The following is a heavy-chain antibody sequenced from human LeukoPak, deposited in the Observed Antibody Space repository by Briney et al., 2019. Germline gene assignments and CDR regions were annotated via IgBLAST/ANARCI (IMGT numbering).Heavy chain of an antibody. V-gene: IGHV1-2*02. D-gene: IGHD3-3*01. CDR3: ARGLLQFLVGNYYGMDV. CDR2: INPNSGGT. CDR1: GYTFTVYY. J-gene: IGHJ6*02. Sequence: ASVTVSCKASGYTFTVYYMHWVRQAPGQGLEWMGWINPNSGGTNYAQKFQGRVTMTRDTSISTAYMELSRLRSDDTAVYYCARGLLQFLVGNYYGMDVWGQGTTVTVSS.